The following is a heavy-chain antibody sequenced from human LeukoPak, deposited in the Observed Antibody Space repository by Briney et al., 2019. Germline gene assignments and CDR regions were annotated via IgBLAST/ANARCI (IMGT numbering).Heavy chain of an antibody. V-gene: IGHV1-8*01. CDR2: MNPNSGNT. J-gene: IGHJ4*02. CDR3: ARGQVYSSGWFGHFDY. Sequence: ASVKVSCKASGYTFTSYDINWVRQAPGQGLEWMGWMNPNSGNTGYAQKFQGRVTMTRNTSISTAYMELSSLRSEDTAVYYCARGQVYSSGWFGHFDYWGQGTLVTVSS. CDR1: GYTFTSYD. D-gene: IGHD6-19*01.